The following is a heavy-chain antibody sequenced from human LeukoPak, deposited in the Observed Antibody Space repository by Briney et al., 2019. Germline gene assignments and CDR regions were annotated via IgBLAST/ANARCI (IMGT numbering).Heavy chain of an antibody. V-gene: IGHV3-7*03. CDR3: ARDGWYYDILTGYYSLVNFDY. Sequence: AGGSLRLSCAASGFTFSSYWMSWVRQAPGKGLEWVANIKQDGSEKYYVDSVKGRFTISRDNAKNSLYLQMNSLRAEDTAVYYCARDGWYYDILTGYYSLVNFDYWGQGTLVTVSS. CDR1: GFTFSSYW. CDR2: IKQDGSEK. J-gene: IGHJ4*02. D-gene: IGHD3-9*01.